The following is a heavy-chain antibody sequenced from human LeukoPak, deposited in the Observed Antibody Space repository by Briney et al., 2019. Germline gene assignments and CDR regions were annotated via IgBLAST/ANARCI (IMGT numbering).Heavy chain of an antibody. J-gene: IGHJ4*02. CDR2: MHHSGST. CDR1: GYSVSGGYY. Sequence: PSETLSLTCTVSGYSVSGGYYWGWIRQPPGKGLEWIGFMHHSGSTYYNPSLNSRVTMSVDTSKNQFSLKLNSVTAADTAVYYCARGASVRPTTAFDYWGQGTLVTVSS. D-gene: IGHD1-26*01. CDR3: ARGASVRPTTAFDY. V-gene: IGHV4-38-2*02.